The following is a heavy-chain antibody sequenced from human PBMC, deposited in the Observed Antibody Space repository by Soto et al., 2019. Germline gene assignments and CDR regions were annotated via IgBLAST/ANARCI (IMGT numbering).Heavy chain of an antibody. CDR2: IYPGDSDT. J-gene: IGHJ6*02. CDR3: GRHRPAGVELPTARGSPPYYYAMDV. D-gene: IGHD2-2*01. CDR1: GYSFTSYW. Sequence: GESLKISCKGSGYSFTSYWIAWVRQMPGKGLEWMGVIYPGDSDTRYSPSFQGQVTISADESISTVYLQWSSLKASDTAMFYCGRHRPAGVELPTARGSPPYYYAMDVWSQGTSVTVSS. V-gene: IGHV5-51*01.